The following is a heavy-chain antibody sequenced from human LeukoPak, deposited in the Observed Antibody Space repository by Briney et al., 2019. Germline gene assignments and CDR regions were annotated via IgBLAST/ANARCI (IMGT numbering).Heavy chain of an antibody. CDR1: GGTISSSNW. J-gene: IGHJ4*02. CDR2: IYHSGST. Sequence: SGTLSLTCAVSGGTISSSNWWSWVREPPGKGQEWIGEIYHSGSTNYNPSLKSRVTILVDKSKNQFSLKLSSVTAADTAVYYCANRTPFRYYFDYWGQGTLVTVST. V-gene: IGHV4-4*02. D-gene: IGHD3-16*01. CDR3: ANRTPFRYYFDY.